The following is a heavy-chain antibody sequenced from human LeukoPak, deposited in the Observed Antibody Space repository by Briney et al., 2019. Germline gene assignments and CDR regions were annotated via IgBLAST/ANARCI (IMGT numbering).Heavy chain of an antibody. J-gene: IGHJ6*03. D-gene: IGHD2-2*01. CDR2: ISGSGGST. Sequence: QPGGSLRPSCAASGFTFSSYAMSWVRQAPGKGLEWVSAISGSGGSTYYADSVKGRFTISRDNSKNTLYLQMNSLRAEDTAVYYCAKDPRSAANYYYYYMDVWGKGTTVTVSS. CDR1: GFTFSSYA. CDR3: AKDPRSAANYYYYYMDV. V-gene: IGHV3-23*01.